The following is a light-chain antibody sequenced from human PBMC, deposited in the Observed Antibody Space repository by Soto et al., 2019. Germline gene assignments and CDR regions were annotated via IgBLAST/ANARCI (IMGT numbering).Light chain of an antibody. V-gene: IGLV2-8*01. CDR2: EVS. Sequence: QSALTQPPSASGSPGQSVTISCAGTSSDVGGYNYVSWYQQYPGKVPKLMIYEVSERPSGVPDRFSGSKSGNTAFLTVSGLQAEDEADYYCFSYTSSGTYVFGTGTKLTVL. CDR3: FSYTSSGTYV. J-gene: IGLJ1*01. CDR1: SSDVGGYNY.